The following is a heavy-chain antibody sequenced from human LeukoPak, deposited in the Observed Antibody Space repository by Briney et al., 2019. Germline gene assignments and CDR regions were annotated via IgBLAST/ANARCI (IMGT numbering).Heavy chain of an antibody. CDR3: ARDGVYYDSSGYFHDAFDI. CDR2: IIPIFGTA. D-gene: IGHD3-22*01. CDR1: GGTFSSYA. J-gene: IGHJ3*02. V-gene: IGHV1-69*01. Sequence: SVKVSCKASGGTFSSYAISWVRQAPGQGLEWMGGIIPIFGTANYAQKFQGRVTITADESTSTAYMELSSLRSEDTAVYYCARDGVYYDSSGYFHDAFDIWGQGTMVTVSS.